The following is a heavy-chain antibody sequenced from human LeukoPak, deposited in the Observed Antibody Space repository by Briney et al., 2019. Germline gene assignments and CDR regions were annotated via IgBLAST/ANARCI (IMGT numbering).Heavy chain of an antibody. J-gene: IGHJ3*02. CDR1: GFTFSSYA. V-gene: IGHV3-30*04. CDR3: ARGYYGDSDAFDI. D-gene: IGHD4-17*01. Sequence: SGRSLRLSCAASGFTFSSYAMHWVRQAPGKGLEWVAVISYDGSNKYYADSVKGRFTISRDNSKNTLYLQMNSLRAEDTAMYYCARGYYGDSDAFDIWGQGTMVTVSS. CDR2: ISYDGSNK.